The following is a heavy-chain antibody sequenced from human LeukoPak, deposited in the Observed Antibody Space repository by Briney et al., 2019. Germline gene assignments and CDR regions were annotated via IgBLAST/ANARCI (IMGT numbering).Heavy chain of an antibody. CDR1: GGSISSYY. CDR2: IYYSGST. V-gene: IGHV4-59*01. J-gene: IGHJ4*02. D-gene: IGHD4/OR15-4a*01. Sequence: SETLSLTCTVSGGSISSYYWSWIRQPPGKELEWIGYIYYSGSTNYTPSLKSRVTISVDTSKNQFSPKLSSVTAADTAVYYCARDPGAYFDYWGQGTLVTVSS. CDR3: ARDPGAYFDY.